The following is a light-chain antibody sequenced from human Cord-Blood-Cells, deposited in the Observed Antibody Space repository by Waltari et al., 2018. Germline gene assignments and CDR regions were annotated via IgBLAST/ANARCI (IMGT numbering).Light chain of an antibody. V-gene: IGLV1-44*01. CDR3: AAWDDSLNGWV. J-gene: IGLJ3*02. CDR1: SSNIGSNT. CDR2: SNN. Sequence: QSVLTQPPSASGTTGQRVTTSCSGSSSNIGSNTVNWYQQLPGTPPNLRIYSNNQRPSGVPDRVSGSKSGTSASLAISGLQSEDEADYYCAAWDDSLNGWVFGGGTKLTVL.